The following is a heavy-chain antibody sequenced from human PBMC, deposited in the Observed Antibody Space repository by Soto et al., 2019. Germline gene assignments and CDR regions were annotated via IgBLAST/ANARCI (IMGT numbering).Heavy chain of an antibody. D-gene: IGHD3-3*01. J-gene: IGHJ6*02. CDR2: ISAYNGNT. Sequence: ASVKVSCKASGYTFTSYGISWVRQAPGQGLEWMGWISAYNGNTNYAQKLQGRVTMTTDTSTSTAYMELRSLRPDDTAVYYCARDRPLRFLEWLNYYGMDVWGQGTTVTVSS. CDR1: GYTFTSYG. V-gene: IGHV1-18*01. CDR3: ARDRPLRFLEWLNYYGMDV.